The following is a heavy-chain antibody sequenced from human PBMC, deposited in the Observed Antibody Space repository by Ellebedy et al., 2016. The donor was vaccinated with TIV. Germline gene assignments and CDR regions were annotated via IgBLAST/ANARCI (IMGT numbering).Heavy chain of an antibody. J-gene: IGHJ5*02. CDR1: GDSISSSNYY. CDR3: ARDPALPRGRFDT. Sequence: MPSETLSLTCTVSGDSISSSNYYWGWIRQPPGKGLEWIGSFYYSGNPYYNPSLKSRVTMSVDTSKNQFSLKLTSVTAADTAVYYCARDPALPRGRFDTWGQGTLVTVSS. CDR2: FYYSGNP. V-gene: IGHV4-39*02.